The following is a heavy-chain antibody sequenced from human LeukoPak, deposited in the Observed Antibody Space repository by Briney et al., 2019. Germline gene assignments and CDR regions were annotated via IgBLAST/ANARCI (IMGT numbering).Heavy chain of an antibody. D-gene: IGHD3-22*01. CDR2: INSDWSST. CDR1: GFTLSSYW. J-gene: IGHJ5*02. Sequence: GGPLRLSCAASGFTLSSYWMHWVRHAPGEALVGVSHINSDWSSTSYADSVKGRFTISRDNAKNTLYLQMNSLRAEDTAVYYCARASYYYDSSGYSWGQGTLVTVSS. V-gene: IGHV3-74*01. CDR3: ARASYYYDSSGYS.